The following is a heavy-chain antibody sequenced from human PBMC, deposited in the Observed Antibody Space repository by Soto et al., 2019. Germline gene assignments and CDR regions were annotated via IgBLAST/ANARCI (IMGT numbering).Heavy chain of an antibody. CDR3: ARVLPPFDP. CDR1: GYTFTSYG. Sequence: QVQLVQSGAEVKKPGASVKVSCKASGYTFTSYGISWVRQAPGQGLEWMGWINAYNGNTNYAQKLQGRVTRTTDTYTSTAYMELRSLRSADPAVYYCARVLPPFDPWGQGTLVTVSS. V-gene: IGHV1-18*01. CDR2: INAYNGNT. J-gene: IGHJ5*02.